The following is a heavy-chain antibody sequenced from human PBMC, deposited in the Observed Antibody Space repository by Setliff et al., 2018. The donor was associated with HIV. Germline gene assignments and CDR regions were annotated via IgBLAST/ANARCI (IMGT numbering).Heavy chain of an antibody. CDR1: GGSFSGYY. J-gene: IGHJ3*02. V-gene: IGHV4-34*01. CDR2: INPGGGT. CDR3: ARGSTILTTYPRPYDI. Sequence: SETLSLTCAVYGGSFSGYYWSWIRQPPGKGLEGIGEINPGGGTNYNPSLKSRVAISVDASKKQFSLKLTSLTAADTAVYYCARGSTILTTYPRPYDIWGQGTMVTVSS. D-gene: IGHD3-9*01.